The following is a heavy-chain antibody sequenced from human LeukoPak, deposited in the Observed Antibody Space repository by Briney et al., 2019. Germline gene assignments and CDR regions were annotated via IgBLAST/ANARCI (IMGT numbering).Heavy chain of an antibody. Sequence: ASVKVFCKASGGTFSSYAISWVRQAPGQGLEWMGGIIPIFGTANYAQKFQGRVTITADESTSTAYMELSSLRSEDTAVYYCAGAPPTYSSSSGDYFDYWGQGTLVTVSS. V-gene: IGHV1-69*13. CDR1: GGTFSSYA. CDR2: IIPIFGTA. D-gene: IGHD6-6*01. J-gene: IGHJ4*02. CDR3: AGAPPTYSSSSGDYFDY.